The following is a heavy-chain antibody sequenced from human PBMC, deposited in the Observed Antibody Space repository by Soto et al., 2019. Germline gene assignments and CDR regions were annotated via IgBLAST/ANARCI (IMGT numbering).Heavy chain of an antibody. V-gene: IGHV4-39*01. CDR2: IYYSGST. CDR3: ARTDYGDYGDFDY. CDR1: GCSISSSSYY. Sequence: QLQLQESGPGLVKPSETLSLTCTVSGCSISSSSYYWGWIRQPPGKGLEWIGNIYYSGSTYYNPSIKSRVTISVDKSKNQFSLKLSSVTAADTAVYYCARTDYGDYGDFDYWGQGTLVTVAS. J-gene: IGHJ4*02. D-gene: IGHD4-17*01.